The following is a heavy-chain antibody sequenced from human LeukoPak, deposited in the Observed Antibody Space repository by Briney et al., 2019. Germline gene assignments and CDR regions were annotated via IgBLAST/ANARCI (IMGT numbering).Heavy chain of an antibody. V-gene: IGHV1-69*04. CDR1: GGTFSSYA. D-gene: IGHD3-10*01. CDR2: IIPNFGIA. Sequence: ASVKVSCKASGGTFSSYAISWVRQAPGQGLEWMGRIIPNFGIANYAQKFQGRVTITADKSTSTAYMELSSLRSEDTAVYYCARDYYYGSGSYLEALDAFDIWGQGTMVTVSS. CDR3: ARDYYYGSGSYLEALDAFDI. J-gene: IGHJ3*02.